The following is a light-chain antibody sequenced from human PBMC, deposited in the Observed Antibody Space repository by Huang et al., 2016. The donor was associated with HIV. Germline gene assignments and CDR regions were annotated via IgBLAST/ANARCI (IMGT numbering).Light chain of an antibody. Sequence: EILTTQSPATLSVSPGKRAALSCEASQSVSSNLAWYQQKPGQAPRLLIFGASTRATGVPARFSGSGSGTEFTLTISSLQSEDFAVYYCQQYDNWPPTFGQGTRVEIK. CDR3: QQYDNWPPT. J-gene: IGKJ1*01. V-gene: IGKV3-15*01. CDR1: QSVSSN. CDR2: GAS.